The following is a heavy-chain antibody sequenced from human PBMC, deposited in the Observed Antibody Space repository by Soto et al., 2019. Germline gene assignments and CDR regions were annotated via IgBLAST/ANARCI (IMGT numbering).Heavy chain of an antibody. CDR1: GFTFSSYS. J-gene: IGHJ4*02. Sequence: GGSLRLSCAASGFTFSSYSMNWVRQAPGKGLEWVSYISSSSSTMYYADSVQGRFTISRDNAKNTLYLQMDSLRAEDTAVYYCARDHPYYDFWSGYYTGGADFDYWGQGTLVTVSS. CDR3: ARDHPYYDFWSGYYTGGADFDY. CDR2: ISSSSSTM. V-gene: IGHV3-48*01. D-gene: IGHD3-3*01.